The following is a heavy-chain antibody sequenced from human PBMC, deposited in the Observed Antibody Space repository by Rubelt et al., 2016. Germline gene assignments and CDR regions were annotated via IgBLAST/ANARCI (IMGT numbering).Heavy chain of an antibody. V-gene: IGHV4-38-2*02. J-gene: IGHJ4*02. CDR2: VHQSGST. Sequence: QVQLQESGPGLVKPSETLSLTCTVSGDSITSGYYWAWIRQPPGRGLEWIGNVHQSGSTSYNPSLKSRASIFADTSKNQFSLNLKSVTASDTAFDHCAVLVPSILDLPFRPGYYFDSWGQGSLVTVSS. D-gene: IGHD2-8*02. CDR3: AVLVPSILDLPFRPGYYFDS. CDR1: GDSITSGYY.